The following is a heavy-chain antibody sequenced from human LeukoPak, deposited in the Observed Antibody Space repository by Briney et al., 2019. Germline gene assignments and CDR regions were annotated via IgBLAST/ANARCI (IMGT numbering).Heavy chain of an antibody. V-gene: IGHV4-34*01. CDR2: INHSGST. J-gene: IGHJ4*02. D-gene: IGHD2-15*01. Sequence: SETLSLTCAVYGGSFSGYYWSWIRQPPGKGLEWIGEINHSGSTNYNPSLKSRVTISVDTSKNQFSLKLSSVTAADTAVYYCAAYCSGGSCYPQTDYWGQGTLVTVSS. CDR1: GGSFSGYY. CDR3: AAYCSGGSCYPQTDY.